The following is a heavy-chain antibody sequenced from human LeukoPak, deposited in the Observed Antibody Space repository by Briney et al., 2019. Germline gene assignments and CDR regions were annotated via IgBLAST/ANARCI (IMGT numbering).Heavy chain of an antibody. CDR1: GFTFSSYG. J-gene: IGHJ4*02. D-gene: IGHD1-26*01. V-gene: IGHV3-NL1*01. Sequence: GSLRLSCAASGFTFSSYGMHWVRQAPGKGLEWVSTISAGGATFYADSVRGRFTISRDNSKNTLYLQMNSLRAEDTAVYYCAKRSGSLHYYEYWGQGTLVTVSS. CDR3: AKRSGSLHYYEY. CDR2: ISAGGAT.